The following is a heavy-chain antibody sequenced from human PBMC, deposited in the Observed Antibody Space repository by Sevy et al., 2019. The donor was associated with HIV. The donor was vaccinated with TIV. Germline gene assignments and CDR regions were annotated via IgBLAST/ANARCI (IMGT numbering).Heavy chain of an antibody. CDR2: INSDGSST. Sequence: GGSLRLSCAASGFTFSSYWMHWVRQAPGKGLVWVSRINSDGSSTSYADSVKGRFTISRDNAKNTLYLQMNSLRAEDTAVYYCARAHSYGPRGAYYWGQGTLVTVSS. V-gene: IGHV3-74*01. CDR3: ARAHSYGPRGAYY. D-gene: IGHD5-18*01. J-gene: IGHJ4*02. CDR1: GFTFSSYW.